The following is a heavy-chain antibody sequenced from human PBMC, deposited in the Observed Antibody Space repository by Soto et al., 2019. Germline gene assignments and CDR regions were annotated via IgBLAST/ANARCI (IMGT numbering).Heavy chain of an antibody. CDR1: GFAFSNFG. CDR2: IWHNGNNK. CDR3: ARDPGQDEAMDY. V-gene: IGHV3-33*01. Sequence: QVQVVESGGGVVQPGRSLRLSCVGSGFAFSNFGMHWVRQAPGKGLEWVAVIWHNGNNKDYADYAKGRFTFSRDNSKNILYLEMNSLRVEDTAVYYCARDPGQDEAMDYWGQGTLVTVSS. J-gene: IGHJ4*02.